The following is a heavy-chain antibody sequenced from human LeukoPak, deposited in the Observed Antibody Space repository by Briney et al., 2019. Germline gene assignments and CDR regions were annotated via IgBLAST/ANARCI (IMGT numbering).Heavy chain of an antibody. J-gene: IGHJ4*02. CDR1: GGSFSGYY. CDR3: ARGRGFWSGYHYSLNYFDY. D-gene: IGHD3-3*01. CDR2: INHSGST. V-gene: IGHV4-34*01. Sequence: PSETLSLTCAVYGGSFSGYYWNWIRQPPGRGLEWIGEINHSGSTNYNPSIKSRVTISVETSKNQFSLKLSSVTAADTAVYYCARGRGFWSGYHYSLNYFDYWGQGTLVTVSS.